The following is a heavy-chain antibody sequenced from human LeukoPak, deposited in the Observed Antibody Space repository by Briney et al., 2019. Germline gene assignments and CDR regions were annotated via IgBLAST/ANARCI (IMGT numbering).Heavy chain of an antibody. Sequence: GGSLRFSCAASGFTFSSYWMHWVRQAPGKGLVWVSRINSDGSSSSYADSVKGRFTISRDNAKNTLYLQMNSLRAEDTAVYYCARDEVGSSSAFDIWGQGTMVTVSS. CDR1: GFTFSSYW. V-gene: IGHV3-74*01. D-gene: IGHD6-13*01. CDR2: INSDGSSS. CDR3: ARDEVGSSSAFDI. J-gene: IGHJ3*02.